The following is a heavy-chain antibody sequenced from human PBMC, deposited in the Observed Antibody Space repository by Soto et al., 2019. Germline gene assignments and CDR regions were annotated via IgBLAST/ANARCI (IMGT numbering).Heavy chain of an antibody. CDR1: GGSFSGYY. D-gene: IGHD1-26*01. J-gene: IGHJ4*02. V-gene: IGHV4-34*01. CDR3: ATRGSYYFLGY. Sequence: SETLSLTCAVYGGSFSGYYWSWIRQPPGKGLEWIGEINHSGSTNYNPSLKSRVTISVDTSKNQFSLKLSSVTAADTAVYYCATRGSYYFLGYWGQGTLVTVSS. CDR2: INHSGST.